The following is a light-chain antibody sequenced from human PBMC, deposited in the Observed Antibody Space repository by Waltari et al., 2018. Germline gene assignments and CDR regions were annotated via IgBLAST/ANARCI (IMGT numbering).Light chain of an antibody. CDR1: QSITTW. V-gene: IGKV1-5*03. J-gene: IGKJ1*01. CDR2: AAS. Sequence: DFHLTQSPSTLSASVGDRVSITCRASQSITTWLAWYRQRPVAAPPLLIYAASTLHRGVPSRCSGRGSGTEFSLTISGLHPDDSGTYYCQQYNNNWTFGQGTRVEIK. CDR3: QQYNNNWT.